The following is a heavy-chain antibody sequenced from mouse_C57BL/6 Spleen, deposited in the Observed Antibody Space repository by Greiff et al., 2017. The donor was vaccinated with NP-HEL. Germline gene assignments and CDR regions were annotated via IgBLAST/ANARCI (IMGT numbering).Heavy chain of an antibody. J-gene: IGHJ2*01. D-gene: IGHD1-1*01. CDR3: AREGDYYYGSSYYFDH. CDR2: IHPNSGST. Sequence: QVQLQQPGAELVKPGASVKLSCKASGYTFTSYWMHWVKQRPGQGLEWIGMIHPNSGSTNYNEKFKSKATLTVDKSSSTAYMQLSSLTSEDSAVYYCAREGDYYYGSSYYFDHWGQGTTLTVSS. CDR1: GYTFTSYW. V-gene: IGHV1-64*01.